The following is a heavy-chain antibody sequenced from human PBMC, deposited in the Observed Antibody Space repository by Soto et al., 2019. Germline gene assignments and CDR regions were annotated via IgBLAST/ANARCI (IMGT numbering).Heavy chain of an antibody. J-gene: IGHJ4*02. CDR1: GFTFSSYW. Sequence: GGSLRLSCAASGFTFSSYWMHWVRQAPGKGLVWVSRINSDGSSTSYADSVKGRFTMSRDNSKKTLYLQMNSLRAEDTAVYDCARDSSGSYYLDYWGQGTLVTVSS. V-gene: IGHV3-74*01. CDR3: ARDSSGSYYLDY. D-gene: IGHD1-26*01. CDR2: INSDGSST.